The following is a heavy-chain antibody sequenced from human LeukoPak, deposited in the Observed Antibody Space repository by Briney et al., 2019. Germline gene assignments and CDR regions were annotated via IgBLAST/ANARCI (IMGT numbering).Heavy chain of an antibody. Sequence: SVKVSCKASGGTFSSYAISWVRQAPGQGLEWMGRIIPILGIANYAQKFQGRVTITADKSTSTAYMELSSLRSEDTAVYYCASLLETAMIDYWGQGTLVTVSS. CDR3: ASLLETAMIDY. D-gene: IGHD5-18*01. J-gene: IGHJ4*02. CDR1: GGTFSSYA. CDR2: IIPILGIA. V-gene: IGHV1-69*04.